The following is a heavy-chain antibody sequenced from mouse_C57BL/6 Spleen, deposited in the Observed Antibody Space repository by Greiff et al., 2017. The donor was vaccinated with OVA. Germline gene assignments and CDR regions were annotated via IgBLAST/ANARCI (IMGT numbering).Heavy chain of an antibody. CDR1: GYTFTDYY. CDR3: ARGGYGNYAAMDY. Sequence: VQLQQSGPELVKPGASVKISCKASGYTFTDYYMNWVKQSHGKSLEWIGDINPNNGGTSYNQKFKGKATLTVDKSSSTAYMELRSLTSEDSAVYYCARGGYGNYAAMDYWGQGTSVTVSS. V-gene: IGHV1-26*01. J-gene: IGHJ4*01. CDR2: INPNNGGT. D-gene: IGHD2-1*01.